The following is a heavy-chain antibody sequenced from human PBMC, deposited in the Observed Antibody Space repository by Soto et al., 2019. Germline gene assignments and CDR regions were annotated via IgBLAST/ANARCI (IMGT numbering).Heavy chain of an antibody. CDR2: IYYSGST. CDR1: GGSISSGGYY. Sequence: QVQLQESGPGLVKPSQTLSLTCTVSGGSISSGGYYWSWIRQHPGKGLEWIGYIYYSGSTYYNPSLQSRVTISVDTSKNQFSLKLSSVTAADTAVYYCARDADTAMGSYYGMDVWGQGTTVTVSS. CDR3: ARDADTAMGSYYGMDV. J-gene: IGHJ6*02. V-gene: IGHV4-31*03. D-gene: IGHD5-18*01.